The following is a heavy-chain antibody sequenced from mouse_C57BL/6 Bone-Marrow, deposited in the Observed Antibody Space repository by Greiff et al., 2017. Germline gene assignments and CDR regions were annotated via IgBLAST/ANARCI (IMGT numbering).Heavy chain of an antibody. CDR3: AREYVPFAY. CDR2: ISDGGSYT. Sequence: EVKLMESGGGLVKPGGSLKLSCAASGFTFSSYAMSWVRQTPEKRLEWVATISDGGSYTYYPDNVKGRFTISRDNAKNNLYLQMSHLKSEDTAMYYCAREYVPFAYWGQGTLVTVSA. J-gene: IGHJ3*01. V-gene: IGHV5-4*01. D-gene: IGHD2-14*01. CDR1: GFTFSSYA.